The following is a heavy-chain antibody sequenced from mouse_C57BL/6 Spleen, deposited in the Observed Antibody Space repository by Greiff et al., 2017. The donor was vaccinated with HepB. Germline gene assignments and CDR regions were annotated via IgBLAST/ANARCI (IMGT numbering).Heavy chain of an antibody. D-gene: IGHD2-4*01. CDR3: ARDYGDY. CDR2: INPSSGYT. Sequence: QVQLQQSGAELAKPGASVKLSCKASGYTFTSYWMHWVKQRPGQGLEWIGYINPSSGYTKYNQKFKDKARFTADKSSSTAYMQRSSLTYEAAAVYYCARDYGDYWGQGTTLTVAS. CDR1: GYTFTSYW. V-gene: IGHV1-7*01. J-gene: IGHJ2*01.